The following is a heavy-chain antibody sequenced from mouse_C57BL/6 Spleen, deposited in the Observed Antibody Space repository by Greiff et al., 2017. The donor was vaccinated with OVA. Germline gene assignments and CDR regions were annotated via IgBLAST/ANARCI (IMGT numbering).Heavy chain of an antibody. J-gene: IGHJ1*03. V-gene: IGHV1-53*01. CDR2: INPSNGGT. CDR1: GYTFTSYW. CDR3: ARALYYLSGYFDV. D-gene: IGHD1-1*01. Sequence: QVHVKQPGTELVKPGASVKLSCKASGYTFTSYWMHWVKQRPGQGLEWIGNINPSNGGTNYNEKFKSKATLTVDKSSSTAYMQLSSLTSEDSAVYYCARALYYLSGYFDVWGTGTTVTVSS.